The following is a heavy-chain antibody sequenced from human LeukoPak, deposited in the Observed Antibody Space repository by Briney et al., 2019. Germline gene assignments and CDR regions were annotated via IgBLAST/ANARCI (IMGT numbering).Heavy chain of an antibody. V-gene: IGHV4-61*02. CDR1: GYSISSGYY. CDR3: ARGTLYSGWSYYLDY. CDR2: IYTSGST. Sequence: PSETLSLTCSFSGYSISSGYYWGWIRQPAGKGLEWIGRIYTSGSTTYNPSLKSRVTISGDTSENQFSLRLSSVTAADTAVYYCARGTLYSGWSYYLDYWGQGTLVTVSS. D-gene: IGHD6-19*01. J-gene: IGHJ4*02.